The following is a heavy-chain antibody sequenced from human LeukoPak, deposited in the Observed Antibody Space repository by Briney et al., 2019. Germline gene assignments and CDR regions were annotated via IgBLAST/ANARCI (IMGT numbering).Heavy chain of an antibody. V-gene: IGHV4-59*01. CDR1: GGSISSYY. CDR3: ARVDTVTTFLYFDY. Sequence: SETLSLTCTVSGGSISSYYWSWIRQPPGKGLEWIGYIYYSGSTNYNPSLKSRVTISVDTSKNQFSLKLSSVTAADTAVYYCARVDTVTTFLYFDYWGQGTLVTVSS. J-gene: IGHJ4*02. D-gene: IGHD4-11*01. CDR2: IYYSGST.